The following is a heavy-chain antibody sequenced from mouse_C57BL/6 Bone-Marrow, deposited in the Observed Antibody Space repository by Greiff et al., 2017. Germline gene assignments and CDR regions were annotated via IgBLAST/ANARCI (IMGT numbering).Heavy chain of an antibody. CDR2: INPYNGDT. CDR1: GYSFTGYF. V-gene: IGHV1-20*01. D-gene: IGHD2-4*01. J-gene: IGHJ1*03. Sequence: VHVKQSGPELVKPGDSVKIFCKASGYSFTGYFMNWVMQSHGTSLEWIGRINPYNGDTFYNQKFKGKATLTVDKSASTAHMERRSLTSEDAAVCYCARRRLRRNWYFDVWGTGTTVTVSS. CDR3: ARRRLRRNWYFDV.